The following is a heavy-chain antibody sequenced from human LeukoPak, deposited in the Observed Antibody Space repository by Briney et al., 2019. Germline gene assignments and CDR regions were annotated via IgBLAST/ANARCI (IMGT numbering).Heavy chain of an antibody. V-gene: IGHV1-8*01. CDR3: ARGDFTRSADY. Sequence: GASVKVSCKASGYTFTSYDINWVRQATGQGLEWMGWMNPNSGNTGYAQKLQGRVTMTTDTSTSTAYMELRSLRTDDTAVYYCARGDFTRSADYWGQGTLVTVSS. CDR1: GYTFTSYD. J-gene: IGHJ4*02. CDR2: MNPNSGNT. D-gene: IGHD3-3*01.